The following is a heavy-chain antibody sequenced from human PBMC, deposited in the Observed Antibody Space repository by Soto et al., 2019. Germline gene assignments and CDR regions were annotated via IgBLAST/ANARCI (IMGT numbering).Heavy chain of an antibody. J-gene: IGHJ6*02. Sequence: GGSLRLSCAASGFTFSSYAMSWVRQAPGKGLEWVGAIVGSGGSTYYPDSGKGRFTISRDNSKNTLYIQMNSLRAEDTAVYYCGRAFDGVLYYGMDVWGQGTTVTVSS. CDR2: IVGSGGST. V-gene: IGHV3-23*01. CDR1: GFTFSSYA. CDR3: GRAFDGVLYYGMDV.